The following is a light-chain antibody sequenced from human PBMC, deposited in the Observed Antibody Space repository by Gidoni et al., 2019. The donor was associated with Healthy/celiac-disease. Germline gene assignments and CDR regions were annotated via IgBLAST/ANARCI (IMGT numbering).Light chain of an antibody. V-gene: IGKV1-39*01. CDR3: QQSYSTSWT. J-gene: IGKJ1*01. Sequence: IDMAQFPSSLSASVGDRVTITCRASQSISSYLNWYQQKPGKAPKRLIYAASSLQSGVPSRFSGSGSGTDFTLTISSLQPEDFATYYCQQSYSTSWTFGQGTKVEIK. CDR2: AAS. CDR1: QSISSY.